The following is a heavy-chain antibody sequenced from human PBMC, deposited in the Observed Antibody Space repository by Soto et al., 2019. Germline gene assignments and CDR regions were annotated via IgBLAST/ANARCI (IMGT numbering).Heavy chain of an antibody. V-gene: IGHV2-26*01. D-gene: IGHD6-19*01. CDR3: ARRHLAVAVSPWFDP. CDR1: GLSITDSEMG. J-gene: IGHJ5*02. Sequence: QVPLKESGPVLVKPKETLTLRCTVSGLSITDSEMGVSWIRQPPGQPLEWLAHIDSSGEKSYRTFLKSRLAISKDTSKSQIVLTMTNMDPADTATYYCARRHLAVAVSPWFDPWGQGIPVTVSS. CDR2: IDSSGEK.